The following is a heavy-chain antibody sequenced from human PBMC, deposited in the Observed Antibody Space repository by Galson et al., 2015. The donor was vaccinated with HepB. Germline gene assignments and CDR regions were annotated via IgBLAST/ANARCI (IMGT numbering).Heavy chain of an antibody. Sequence: SVKVSCKASGGTFNDFPISWVRQAPGQGLEWMGGIITILGTSNYAQKFQGRVTITADTSTSTTYMELTSLTSEDTAVYYCARFHDFWSGHSSSAEWYFDLWGRGTLVTVSS. V-gene: IGHV1-69*10. CDR1: GGTFNDFP. J-gene: IGHJ2*01. CDR3: ARFHDFWSGHSSSAEWYFDL. D-gene: IGHD3-3*01. CDR2: IITILGTS.